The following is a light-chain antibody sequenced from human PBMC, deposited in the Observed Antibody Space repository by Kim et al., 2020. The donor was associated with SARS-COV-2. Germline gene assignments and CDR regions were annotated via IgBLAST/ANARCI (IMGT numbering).Light chain of an antibody. J-gene: IGLJ1*01. Sequence: PGQSVTISCTGTSSDVGGYNYVSWYQQHPGKAPKLMIYDVSKRPSGVPDRFSGSKSGNTDSLTISGLQAEDEADYYCCSYAGSVYVFGTGTKVTVL. CDR1: SSDVGGYNY. CDR3: CSYAGSVYV. V-gene: IGLV2-11*01. CDR2: DVS.